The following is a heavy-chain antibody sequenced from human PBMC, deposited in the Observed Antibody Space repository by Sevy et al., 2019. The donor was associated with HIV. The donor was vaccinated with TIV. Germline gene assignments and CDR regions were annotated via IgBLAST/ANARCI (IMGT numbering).Heavy chain of an antibody. V-gene: IGHV1-2*02. D-gene: IGHD5-18*01. Sequence: ASVKVSCKASGYTFTGQYIHWVRQAPGQGLEWMGWINPNSGGTNYRQDFQGRVTLTRDTSITTAYMELSGLKSDDTAIYYCAGDFRLRGYSYGSFDYWGQGTLVTVSS. CDR1: GYTFTGQY. CDR2: INPNSGGT. CDR3: AGDFRLRGYSYGSFDY. J-gene: IGHJ4*02.